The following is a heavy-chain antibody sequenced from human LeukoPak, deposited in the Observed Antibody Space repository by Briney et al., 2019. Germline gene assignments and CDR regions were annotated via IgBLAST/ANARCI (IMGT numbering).Heavy chain of an antibody. D-gene: IGHD2-21*01. CDR2: ISSSTSTI. Sequence: PGGSLRLSCAASGFTFSNYDMNWVRQAPGKGLEWVSYISSSTSTIYYADSVKGRFTISRDNVKNSLYLQMNSLRAEDTAVYYCARDGGARAFDIWGQGTMVTVSS. J-gene: IGHJ3*02. CDR1: GFTFSNYD. CDR3: ARDGGARAFDI. V-gene: IGHV3-48*04.